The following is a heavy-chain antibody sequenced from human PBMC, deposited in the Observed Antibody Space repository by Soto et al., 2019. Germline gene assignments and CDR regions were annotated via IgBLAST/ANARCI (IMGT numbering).Heavy chain of an antibody. CDR2: INPSGGST. CDR3: ARDDPPLSGSQIPESAKYYYYGMDV. CDR1: GYTFTSYY. D-gene: IGHD1-26*01. J-gene: IGHJ6*02. V-gene: IGHV1-46*01. Sequence: QVQLVQSGAEVKKPGASVKVSCKASGYTFTSYYMHWVRQAPGQGLEWMGIINPSGGSTSYAQKFQGRVTMTRDTSTSTVYMELSSLRSEDTAVYYCARDDPPLSGSQIPESAKYYYYGMDVWGQGTTVTVSS.